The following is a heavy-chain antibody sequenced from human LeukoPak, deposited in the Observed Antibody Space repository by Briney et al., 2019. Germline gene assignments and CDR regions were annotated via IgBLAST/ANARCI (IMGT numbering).Heavy chain of an antibody. Sequence: PGGSLRLSCAASGFTFSDYYMSWIRQAPGKGLEWVSYISSSGSTIYYADSVKGRFTISRDNAKNSLYLQMNSLRAEDTAVYYCARDPHAQDIVATLWGQGTLVTVSS. CDR2: ISSSGSTI. CDR1: GFTFSDYY. D-gene: IGHD5-12*01. V-gene: IGHV3-11*01. CDR3: ARDPHAQDIVATL. J-gene: IGHJ4*02.